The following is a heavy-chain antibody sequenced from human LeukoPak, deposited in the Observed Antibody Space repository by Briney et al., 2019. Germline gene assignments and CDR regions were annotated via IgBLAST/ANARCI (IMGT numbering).Heavy chain of an antibody. Sequence: GGSLRLSCAASGFIFSTYSMNCVRQAPGKGLEWVSYISSSSSTTYYADSVKGRFTISRDNAKNSLYLQMNSLRDEDTAVYFCARGKDGYNSNWFDPWGQGTLVTVSS. V-gene: IGHV3-48*02. J-gene: IGHJ5*02. CDR3: ARGKDGYNSNWFDP. CDR1: GFIFSTYS. CDR2: ISSSSSTT. D-gene: IGHD5-24*01.